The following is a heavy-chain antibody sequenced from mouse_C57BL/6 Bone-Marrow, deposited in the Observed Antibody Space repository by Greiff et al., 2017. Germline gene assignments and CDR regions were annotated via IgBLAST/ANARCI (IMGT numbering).Heavy chain of an antibody. CDR3: AREVYYDYDKGGNYAMDY. D-gene: IGHD2-4*01. CDR1: GFTFSDYY. Sequence: EVKLVESEGGLVQPGSSMKLSCTASGFTFSDYYMAWVRQVPEKGLEWVANINYDGSSTYYLDSLKSRFIISRDNAKNILYLQMSSLKSEDTATYYCAREVYYDYDKGGNYAMDYWGQGTSVTVSS. V-gene: IGHV5-16*01. CDR2: INYDGSST. J-gene: IGHJ4*01.